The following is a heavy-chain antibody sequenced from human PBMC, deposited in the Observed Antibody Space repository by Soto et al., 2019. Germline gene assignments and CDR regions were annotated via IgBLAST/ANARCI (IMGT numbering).Heavy chain of an antibody. CDR1: GGSISSGAFY. CDR2: IHYSGST. CDR3: ARTMVRGVHIDY. J-gene: IGHJ4*02. Sequence: SETLSLTCSVSGGSISSGAFYWSWIRQHPGKGLEWIGYIHYSGSTYYTPSLKSRLTISVDTSKNQFSLKLSSVTAADTAVYYCARTMVRGVHIDYWGQGTLVTVSS. D-gene: IGHD3-10*01. V-gene: IGHV4-31*03.